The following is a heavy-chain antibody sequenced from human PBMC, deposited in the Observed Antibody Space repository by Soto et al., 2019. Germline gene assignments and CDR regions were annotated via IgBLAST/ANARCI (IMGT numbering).Heavy chain of an antibody. CDR2: IYYSGST. Sequence: QVQLQESGPGLVKPSQTLSLTCSVSGGSISSGGYYWSWIRQHPGKGLEWIGYIYYSGSTYYNPSLKSRVSISVDTSKNQFSLKLSSVTAADTAVYYCARERCVRYYPTEYRAFDIWGQGTMVTVSS. J-gene: IGHJ3*02. CDR3: ARERCVRYYPTEYRAFDI. V-gene: IGHV4-31*03. D-gene: IGHD3-10*01. CDR1: GGSISSGGYY.